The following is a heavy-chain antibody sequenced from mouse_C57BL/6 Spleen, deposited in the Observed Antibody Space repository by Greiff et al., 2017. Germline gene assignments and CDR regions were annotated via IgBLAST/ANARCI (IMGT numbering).Heavy chain of an antibody. CDR2: ISSGGSYT. CDR3: ARQRGYCYPTWFAY. V-gene: IGHV5-6*01. D-gene: IGHD2-12*01. J-gene: IGHJ3*01. CDR1: GFTFSSYG. Sequence: EVQLVESGGDLVKPGGSLKLSCAASGFTFSSYGMSWVRQTPDKRLEWVATISSGGSYTYYPDNVKGRFTISRDNAKKTLYLQMSSLKSEYTAVYYCARQRGYCYPTWFAYWGQGTLLTVSA.